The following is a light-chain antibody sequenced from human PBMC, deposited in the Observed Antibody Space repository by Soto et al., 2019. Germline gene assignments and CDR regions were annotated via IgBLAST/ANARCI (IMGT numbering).Light chain of an antibody. CDR2: GAT. CDR1: QSVSNNF. J-gene: IGKJ1*01. Sequence: IVLTQSPGTLSLSPGERPTLSCRASQSVSNNFFGWHQKKPGEATRLLICGATKRDSGIPDRFSGSASGKDFTLTISRLEAEDFAVYYCQQEGSLGTFGQGTKVDIK. V-gene: IGKV3-20*01. CDR3: QQEGSLGT.